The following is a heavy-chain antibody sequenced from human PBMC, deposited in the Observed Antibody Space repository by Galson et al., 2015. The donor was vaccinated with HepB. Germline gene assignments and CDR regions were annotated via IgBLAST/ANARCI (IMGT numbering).Heavy chain of an antibody. D-gene: IGHD6-19*01. V-gene: IGHV6-1*01. CDR1: GDSVSSNSAA. CDR2: AYYRSKWYN. J-gene: IGHJ6*03. Sequence: CAISGDSVSSNSAAWDWIRQSPSRGLEWLGRAYYRSKWYNDYALSVKSRITINPDTSKNQFSLQLNSVTPEDTAVYFCARDLTPYSGGTSYRYIDVWGKGTTVTVSS. CDR3: ARDLTPYSGGTSYRYIDV.